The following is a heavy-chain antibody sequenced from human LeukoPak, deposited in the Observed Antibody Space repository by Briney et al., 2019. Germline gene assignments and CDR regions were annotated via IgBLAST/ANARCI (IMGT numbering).Heavy chain of an antibody. D-gene: IGHD4-17*01. CDR3: ARHSDDGDYAYCYYYMVL. Sequence: SETLSLTCTVSGYSISIGYFWGWIRQPPGKGLEWIGTIYISGSTYYNPSLKSRVTISVDTSKNPFSLYISSVTAADTGVYFCARHSDDGDYAYCYYYMVLWGKGTTVTISS. CDR1: GYSISIGYF. J-gene: IGHJ6*03. CDR2: IYISGST. V-gene: IGHV4-38-2*02.